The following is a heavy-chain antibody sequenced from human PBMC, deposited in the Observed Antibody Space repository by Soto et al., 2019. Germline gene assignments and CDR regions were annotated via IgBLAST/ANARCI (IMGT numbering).Heavy chain of an antibody. D-gene: IGHD2-21*01. CDR3: AGLVVYYFDY. J-gene: IGHJ4*02. Sequence: TLSLTCKFSGGSISSSSYYWGWIRQPPGKGLEWIGSIYYSGSTYYNPSLKSRVTISVDTSKNQFSLKLSSVTAADTAVYYCAGLVVYYFDYWGQGTLVTVSS. CDR2: IYYSGST. V-gene: IGHV4-39*01. CDR1: GGSISSSSYY.